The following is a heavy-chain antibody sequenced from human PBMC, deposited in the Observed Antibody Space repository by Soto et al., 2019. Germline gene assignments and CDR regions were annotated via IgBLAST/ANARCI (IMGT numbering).Heavy chain of an antibody. J-gene: IGHJ4*02. CDR2: IYYSGST. CDR3: ARTYYYDSSGYYLEYYFDY. Sequence: XGTLSLTCTVSGGSISSYYWSWIRQPPGKGLEWIGYIYYSGSTNYNPSLKSRVTISVDTSKNQFSLKLSSVTAADTAVYYCARTYYYDSSGYYLEYYFDYWGQGTLVTVSS. D-gene: IGHD3-22*01. CDR1: GGSISSYY. V-gene: IGHV4-59*01.